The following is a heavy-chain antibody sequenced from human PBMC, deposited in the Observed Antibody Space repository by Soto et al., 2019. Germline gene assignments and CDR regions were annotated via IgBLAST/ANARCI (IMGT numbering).Heavy chain of an antibody. CDR1: GGTFSSYA. CDR2: IIPIFGTA. CDR3: ARGEGVGATGEDYYYGMDV. V-gene: IGHV1-69*12. Sequence: QVQLVQSGAEVKKPGSSVKVSCKASGGTFSSYAISWVRQAPGQGLEWMGGIIPIFGTANYAQKFQGRVTITADESTRTAYMELSSLRSEDTAVYYCARGEGVGATGEDYYYGMDVWGQGTTVTVSS. J-gene: IGHJ6*02. D-gene: IGHD1-26*01.